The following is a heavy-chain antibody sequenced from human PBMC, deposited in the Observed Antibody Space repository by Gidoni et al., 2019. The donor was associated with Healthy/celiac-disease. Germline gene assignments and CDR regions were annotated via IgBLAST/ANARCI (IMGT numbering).Heavy chain of an antibody. J-gene: IGHJ6*02. V-gene: IGHV1-24*01. CDR2: FEPEDGET. CDR1: GSTLPELT. CDR3: ATDRPPYYYYGMDV. Sequence: QVQLVQSGAEVKKPGASVKVSCKVSGSTLPELTMHWVRQAPGKGLEWMGGFEPEDGETIYAQKFQGRVTMTEDTSTDTAYMELSSLRSEDTAVYYCATDRPPYYYYGMDVWGQGTTVTVSS.